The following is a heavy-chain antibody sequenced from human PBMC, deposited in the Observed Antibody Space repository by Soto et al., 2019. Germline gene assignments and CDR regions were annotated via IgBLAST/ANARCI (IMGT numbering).Heavy chain of an antibody. D-gene: IGHD3-9*01. J-gene: IGHJ6*01. Sequence: SVKGYCKASGGTFSSYAISLVRQAPGQGVEWMGGIIPILGTANYAQKFQGRVTITADKSTSTAYMELSSLRSEDTAVYYCARGSRDDILTGYYYYYYYGMDVWGQGTTVTVSS. CDR1: GGTFSSYA. V-gene: IGHV1-69*10. CDR2: IIPILGTA. CDR3: ARGSRDDILTGYYYYYYYGMDV.